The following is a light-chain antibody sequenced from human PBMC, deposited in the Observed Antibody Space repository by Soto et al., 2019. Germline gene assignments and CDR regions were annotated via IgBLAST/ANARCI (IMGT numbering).Light chain of an antibody. CDR3: QQYYDWPT. Sequence: EIVMTQSPATLSLSPGERATLSFMASQRITNVSLYQQKPCHSPRLLLYCLSIRAPGVPARFSVSGSGTEFTLTISSLQSEDFAVYFCQQYYDWPTFGQGTKVDIK. J-gene: IGKJ1*01. CDR1: QRITN. V-gene: IGKV3-15*01. CDR2: CLS.